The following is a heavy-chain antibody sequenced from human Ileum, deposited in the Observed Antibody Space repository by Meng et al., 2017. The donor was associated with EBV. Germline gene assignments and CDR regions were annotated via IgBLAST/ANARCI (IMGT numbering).Heavy chain of an antibody. D-gene: IGHD3-10*01. Sequence: QVQLQESGPGLVKPSQTLSLSCAVSGGSINGGNCYWSLFRQPPGKGLEWIGYIYYSGNTYYNPSLKGRVTISVDPSKDQFSLNLNSGTAADTAGYYCARDGGGGSGSYYRWFESWGQGTLVTVSS. CDR1: GGSINGGNCY. CDR2: IYYSGNT. V-gene: IGHV4-30-4*01. J-gene: IGHJ5*01. CDR3: ARDGGGGSGSYYRWFES.